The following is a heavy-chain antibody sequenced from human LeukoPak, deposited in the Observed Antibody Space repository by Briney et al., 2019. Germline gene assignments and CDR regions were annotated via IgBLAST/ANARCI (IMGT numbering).Heavy chain of an antibody. CDR2: IYYSGST. V-gene: IGHV4-59*01. CDR3: ARGEVGTTTDFDY. J-gene: IGHJ4*02. CDR1: GASISSYY. D-gene: IGHD1-26*01. Sequence: SETLSLTCTVSGASISSYYWSWIRQPPGKGLEWIGYIYYSGSTNYNPSLKSRVTISLDTSNNQFSLKLSSVTAADTAVYYCARGEVGTTTDFDYWGQGTLVTVSS.